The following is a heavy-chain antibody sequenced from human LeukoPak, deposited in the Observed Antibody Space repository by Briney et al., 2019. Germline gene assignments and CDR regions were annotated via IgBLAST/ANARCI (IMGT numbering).Heavy chain of an antibody. CDR1: GGSFSGYY. D-gene: IGHD5-18*01. CDR2: INHSGST. CDR3: ARFLIDTAMVTFDY. V-gene: IGHV4-34*01. J-gene: IGHJ4*02. Sequence: SETLSLTCAVYGGSFSGYYWSWIRQPPGKGLEWIGEINHSGSTNYNPSLKSRVTISVDTSKNQFSLKLSSVTAADTAVYYCARFLIDTAMVTFDYWGQGTLVTVSS.